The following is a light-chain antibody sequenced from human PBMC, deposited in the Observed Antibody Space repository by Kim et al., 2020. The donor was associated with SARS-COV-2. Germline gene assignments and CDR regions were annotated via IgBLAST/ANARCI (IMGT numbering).Light chain of an antibody. CDR1: ETITTW. V-gene: IGKV1-5*03. CDR2: RAS. Sequence: SASVGDRVPSNCRASETITTWLAWYQQKPGKAPNLLIYRASTLHSGVPSRFSGSGSGTEFTLTISSLQPDDFATYYCQEYTNFPYTFGQGTKLEI. J-gene: IGKJ2*01. CDR3: QEYTNFPYT.